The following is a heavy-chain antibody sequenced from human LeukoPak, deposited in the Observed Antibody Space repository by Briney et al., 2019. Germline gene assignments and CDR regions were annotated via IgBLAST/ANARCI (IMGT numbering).Heavy chain of an antibody. J-gene: IGHJ3*02. CDR3: ARDRRSAFDI. CDR2: IIPIFGTA. Sequence: ASVTVSCKASGGTFSSYAISWVRQAPGQGLEWMGGIIPIFGTANYAQKFQGRVTITTDESTSTAYMELSSLRSEDTAVYYCARDRRSAFDIWGQGTMVTVSS. CDR1: GGTFSSYA. V-gene: IGHV1-69*05.